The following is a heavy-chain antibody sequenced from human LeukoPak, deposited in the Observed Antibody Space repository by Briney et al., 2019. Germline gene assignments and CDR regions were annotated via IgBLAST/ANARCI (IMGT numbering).Heavy chain of an antibody. D-gene: IGHD4-11*01. CDR2: IYTSGST. CDR3: AATTTVTTLGLDV. V-gene: IGHV4-61*02. J-gene: IGHJ6*04. CDR1: GGSISSGSYY. Sequence: SETLSLTCTVSGGSISSGSYYWSWIRQPAGKGLEWIGRIYTSGSTNYNPSLESRVTISVDTSKNQFSLKLSSVTAADTAVYYCAATTTVTTLGLDVWGKGTTVTVSS.